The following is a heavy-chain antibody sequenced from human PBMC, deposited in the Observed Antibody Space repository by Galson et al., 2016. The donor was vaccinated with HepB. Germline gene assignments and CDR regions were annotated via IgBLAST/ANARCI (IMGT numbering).Heavy chain of an antibody. Sequence: CAISGDSVSSNSAAWNWIRQSPSRGLEWLGRTYYRSKWYINYAVSVKSRITINPDTSKNQFSLQLDPVTPEDTAVYYCARLVGDCNGGNCVSHFDYWGQGTLVTVSS. CDR1: GDSVSSNSAA. J-gene: IGHJ4*02. V-gene: IGHV6-1*01. CDR3: ARLVGDCNGGNCVSHFDY. CDR2: TYYRSKWYI. D-gene: IGHD2-15*01.